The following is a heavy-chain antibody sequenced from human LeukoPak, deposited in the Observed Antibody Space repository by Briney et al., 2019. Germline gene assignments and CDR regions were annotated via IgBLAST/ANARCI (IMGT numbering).Heavy chain of an antibody. CDR3: ARVRTIFGVVIISPRVDY. CDR2: IYHSGST. CDR1: GYSISSGYY. Sequence: PSETLSLTCTVSGYSISSGYYWGWIRQPPGKGLEWIGSIYHSGSTYYNPSLKSRVTISVDTSKNQFSLKLSSVTAADTAMYYCARVRTIFGVVIISPRVDYWGQGTLVTVSS. J-gene: IGHJ4*02. V-gene: IGHV4-38-2*02. D-gene: IGHD3-3*01.